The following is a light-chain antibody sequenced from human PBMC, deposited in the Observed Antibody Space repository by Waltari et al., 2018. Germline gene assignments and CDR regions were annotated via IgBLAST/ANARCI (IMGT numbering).Light chain of an antibody. CDR3: QQYDTWPRT. V-gene: IGKV3-15*01. J-gene: IGKJ1*01. CDR1: QSVSNS. Sequence: EIVMTQSPATLSVSPGERATLSCRASQSVSNSLAWYQQNPGQAPRLLIFGASTRATGSPARFSGSGSGTEFTLTISSLQSEDFAVYYCQQYDTWPRTFGQGTKVEIK. CDR2: GAS.